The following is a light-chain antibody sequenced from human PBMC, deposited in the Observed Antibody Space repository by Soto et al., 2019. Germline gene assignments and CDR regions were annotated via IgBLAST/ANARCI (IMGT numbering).Light chain of an antibody. CDR2: GNN. Sequence: QSVLTQPPSASGTPGQTVTISSSGSSSNIGTNYVSWYQQLPGTAPKLLIYGNNQRPSGVPDRFSGSRSGTSASLAISGLRAEDEADYYCAAWDDSLRGVVFGGGTQLTVL. V-gene: IGLV1-47*01. J-gene: IGLJ3*02. CDR3: AAWDDSLRGVV. CDR1: SSNIGTNY.